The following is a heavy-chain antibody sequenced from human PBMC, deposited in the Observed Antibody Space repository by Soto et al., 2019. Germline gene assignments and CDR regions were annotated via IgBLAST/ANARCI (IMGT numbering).Heavy chain of an antibody. J-gene: IGHJ6*02. CDR3: ARWGGSSSSDYYYGMDV. Sequence: QVQLVQSGAEVKKPGSSAKVSCKASGGTFSSYAISWVRQAPGQGLEWMGGIIPIFGTANYAQKFQGRVTITADESTSTAYMELSSLRSEDTAVYYCARWGGSSSSDYYYGMDVWGQGTTVTVSS. D-gene: IGHD6-6*01. CDR2: IIPIFGTA. CDR1: GGTFSSYA. V-gene: IGHV1-69*01.